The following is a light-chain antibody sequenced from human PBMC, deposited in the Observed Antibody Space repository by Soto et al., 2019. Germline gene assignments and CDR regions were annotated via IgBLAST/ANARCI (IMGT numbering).Light chain of an antibody. CDR2: GAS. J-gene: IGKJ2*01. Sequence: EIVLTQSPGTLSLSPGERATLSCRASQSVSSSYLAWYQQKPGQAPRLLIYGASSRATGIPDRFSGGRSGTDFTLTISRLETEDFAVYYCQQYGSSPRYTFGQGTKLEIK. V-gene: IGKV3-20*01. CDR3: QQYGSSPRYT. CDR1: QSVSSSY.